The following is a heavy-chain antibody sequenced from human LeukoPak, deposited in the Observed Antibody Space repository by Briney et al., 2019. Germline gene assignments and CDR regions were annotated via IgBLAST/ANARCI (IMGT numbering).Heavy chain of an antibody. CDR1: GFTFSSYA. CDR3: AKDRSSWYYPFDS. J-gene: IGHJ4*02. V-gene: IGHV3-23*01. D-gene: IGHD2-15*01. Sequence: GGSLRLSCAASGFTFSSYAMSWVRHAPGKGLEWVSVVSGGGHNTYYADSVKGRFTISRDNSKNTVYLQMNSLRAEDTAVYYCAKDRSSWYYPFDSWGQGTLVTVSS. CDR2: VSGGGHNT.